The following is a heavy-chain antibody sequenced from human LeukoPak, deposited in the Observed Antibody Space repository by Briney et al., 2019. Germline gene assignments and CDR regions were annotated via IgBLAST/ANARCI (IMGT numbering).Heavy chain of an antibody. CDR3: AREGSPFYYYYMDV. CDR2: ISTYNGNT. D-gene: IGHD2-15*01. CDR1: GGTFSSYA. Sequence: GASVKVSCKASGGTFSSYAISWVRQAPGQGLEWMGGISTYNGNTNYAQKLKGRGNMTTDTSTSIAYMELRRLRSDDTAVYYCAREGSPFYYYYMDVWGKGTTVTVSS. J-gene: IGHJ6*03. V-gene: IGHV1-18*01.